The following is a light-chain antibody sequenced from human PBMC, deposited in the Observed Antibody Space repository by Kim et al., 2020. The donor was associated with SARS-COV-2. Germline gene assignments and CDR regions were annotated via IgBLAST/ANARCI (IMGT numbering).Light chain of an antibody. Sequence: TLSASVGDRVIITCRASQSNSMWLAWYQQKPGKAPKLLISKASSLQSGDPSRFSGSGSGTQFTLTISSLQPDDFGTYYCQQYDNYFGQGTKLEI. J-gene: IGKJ2*01. V-gene: IGKV1-5*03. CDR1: QSNSMW. CDR3: QQYDNY. CDR2: KAS.